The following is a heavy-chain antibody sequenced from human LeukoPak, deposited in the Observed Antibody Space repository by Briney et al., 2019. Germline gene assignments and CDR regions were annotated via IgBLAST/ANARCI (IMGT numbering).Heavy chain of an antibody. CDR2: IIPILGIA. J-gene: IGHJ5*02. Sequence: ASVKVSCKASGGTFSSYAISWVRQAPGQGLEWMGRIIPILGIANYAQKFQGRVTITADKSTSTAYMELSSLRSEDTAVYYCARDYSGSSLDPWGQGTLVTVSS. D-gene: IGHD1-26*01. V-gene: IGHV1-69*04. CDR3: ARDYSGSSLDP. CDR1: GGTFSSYA.